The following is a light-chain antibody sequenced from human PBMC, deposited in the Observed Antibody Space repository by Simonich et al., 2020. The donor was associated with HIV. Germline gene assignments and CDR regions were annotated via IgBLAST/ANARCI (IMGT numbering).Light chain of an antibody. J-gene: IGKJ4*01. CDR3: LQGIRLPLT. CDR1: QSLLHSDGNTY. V-gene: IGKV2-29*03. Sequence: DVVMTQTPLSLSVTPGQPASISCKSSQSLLHSDGNTYFYWYLQKPGQSPQLLIYEVSNRFSVVTDRFSGSGSGTDFTLKISRVEAEDVGVYYCLQGIRLPLTFGGGTKVEIK. CDR2: EVS.